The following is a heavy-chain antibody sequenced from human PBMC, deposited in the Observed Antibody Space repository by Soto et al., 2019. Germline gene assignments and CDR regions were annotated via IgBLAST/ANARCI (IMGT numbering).Heavy chain of an antibody. V-gene: IGHV3-48*02. CDR1: GITVDDYG. D-gene: IGHD5-18*01. CDR2: ISFSGNTI. CDR3: ARRLEPLQYSGY. J-gene: IGHJ4*02. Sequence: EGALGLSSAASGITVDDYGMNWVRQAPGKRLEWVSFISFSGNTIYYADSVRGRFTISRDNAKSTLFLQMNSLRDDDTATYYCARRLEPLQYSGYRRRGT.